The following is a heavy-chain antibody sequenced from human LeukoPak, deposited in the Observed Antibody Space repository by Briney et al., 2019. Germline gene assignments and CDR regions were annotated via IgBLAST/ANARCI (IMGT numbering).Heavy chain of an antibody. D-gene: IGHD2-21*02. CDR3: ARPLVTRERFDY. J-gene: IGHJ4*02. Sequence: SETLSLTCTVSGGSISSYYWSWIRQPPGKGLEWIGYNYYSGSTNYNPSLKSRVTISVDTSKNQFSLKLSSVTAADTAVYYCARPLVTRERFDYWGQGTLVTVSS. CDR1: GGSISSYY. V-gene: IGHV4-59*01. CDR2: NYYSGST.